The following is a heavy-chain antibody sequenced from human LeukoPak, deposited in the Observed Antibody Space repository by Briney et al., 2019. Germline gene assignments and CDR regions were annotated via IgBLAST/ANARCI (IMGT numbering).Heavy chain of an antibody. J-gene: IGHJ4*02. CDR1: GFTFRRYG. CDR2: VSDSGRNT. V-gene: IGHV3-23*01. Sequence: GGSLRLSCAASGFTFRRYGMTWVRQAPGKGLDWVSSVSDSGRNTYYADSVKGRFTISRDNSRNTLYLQMNSLRAEDTAVYYCARDKGVERLGGVYFDSWGQGTLVIVSS. CDR3: ARDKGVERLGGVYFDS. D-gene: IGHD1-26*01.